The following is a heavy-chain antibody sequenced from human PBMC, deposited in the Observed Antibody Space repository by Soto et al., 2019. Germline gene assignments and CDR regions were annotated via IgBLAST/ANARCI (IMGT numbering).Heavy chain of an antibody. CDR1: GFTFSSFG. CDR2: TWYDGIKK. Sequence: GGSLRLSCAASGFTFSSFGMHWVRQAPGKGLEWVSLTWYDGIKKSYGDSVKGRFTISRDNSRNTVYLQMNSLRADDTAVYYCARDASYYSLWSGYYPSRNGMDVWGQGTTVTVSS. CDR3: ARDASYYSLWSGYYPSRNGMDV. J-gene: IGHJ6*02. V-gene: IGHV3-33*01. D-gene: IGHD3-3*01.